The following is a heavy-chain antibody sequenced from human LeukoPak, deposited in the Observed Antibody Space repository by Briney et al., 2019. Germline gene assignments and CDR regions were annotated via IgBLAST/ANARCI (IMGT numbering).Heavy chain of an antibody. CDR3: AASDS. CDR2: ISSDSNYI. Sequence: PGGSLRLSCAASGFTFSSYSMNWVRQAPGKGLEWVSVISSDSNYIYYADSMKGRFTISRDNAKNSLYLQMNSLRAEDTAVYYCAASDSWGQGTLVTVSS. V-gene: IGHV3-21*01. J-gene: IGHJ4*02. CDR1: GFTFSSYS.